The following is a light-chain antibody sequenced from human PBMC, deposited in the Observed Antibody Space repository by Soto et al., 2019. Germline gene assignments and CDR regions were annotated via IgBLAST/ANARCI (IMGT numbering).Light chain of an antibody. V-gene: IGLV2-14*01. Sequence: QSALTQPASVSGSPGQSITLSCTGTSSDVGGYNYVSWYQQHPGKAPKLMIYEVSNRPSGVSNRFSGSKSDNTASLTISGLQAEDEADYYCSSYTSSTTLVFGTGTKVTV. CDR1: SSDVGGYNY. CDR3: SSYTSSTTLV. J-gene: IGLJ1*01. CDR2: EVS.